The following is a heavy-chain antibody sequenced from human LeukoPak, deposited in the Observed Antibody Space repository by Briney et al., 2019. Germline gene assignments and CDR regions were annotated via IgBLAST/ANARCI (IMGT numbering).Heavy chain of an antibody. CDR3: TTDLDCSSTSCYPPFDY. Sequence: GGSLRLSCAASGFTFSNAWMSWVRQAPGKGLEWVGRIKSKTDGGTTDYAAPVKGRFTISRDDSKNTLYLQMNSLKTEDTAVYYCTTDLDCSSTSCYPPFDYWGQGTLVTVSS. V-gene: IGHV3-15*01. CDR2: IKSKTDGGTT. CDR1: GFTFSNAW. J-gene: IGHJ4*02. D-gene: IGHD2-2*01.